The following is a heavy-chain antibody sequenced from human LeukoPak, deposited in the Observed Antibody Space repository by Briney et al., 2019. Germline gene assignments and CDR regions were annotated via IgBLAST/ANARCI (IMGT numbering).Heavy chain of an antibody. CDR2: ISSSGSTI. Sequence: PGGSLRLSCAASGFTFSSYEMNWVRQAPGKGLEWVSYISSSGSTIYYADSVKGRFTISRDNAKNSLYLQMNSLRAEDTAVYYCAREAGGYDFWSGPNYFDYWGQGTLVTVSS. J-gene: IGHJ4*02. CDR3: AREAGGYDFWSGPNYFDY. V-gene: IGHV3-48*03. D-gene: IGHD3-3*01. CDR1: GFTFSSYE.